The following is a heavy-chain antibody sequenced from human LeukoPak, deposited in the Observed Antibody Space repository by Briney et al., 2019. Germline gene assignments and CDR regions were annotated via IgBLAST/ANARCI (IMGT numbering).Heavy chain of an antibody. D-gene: IGHD3-9*01. V-gene: IGHV4-34*01. Sequence: SSETLSLTCAVYGVSFSGYYWSWIRQPPGKGLEWSGEINHSGSTNYNPSLKSRVTISVDTSKNQFSLKLSSVTAADTAVYYCARGRSYYDILARYFDYWGQGTLVTVSS. CDR3: ARGRSYYDILARYFDY. CDR2: INHSGST. CDR1: GVSFSGYY. J-gene: IGHJ4*02.